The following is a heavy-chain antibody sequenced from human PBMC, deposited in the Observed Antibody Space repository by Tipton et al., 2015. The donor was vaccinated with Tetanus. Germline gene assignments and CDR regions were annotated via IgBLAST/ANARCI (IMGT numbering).Heavy chain of an antibody. J-gene: IGHJ3*02. CDR1: GYTFTSYG. V-gene: IGHV1-18*01. CDR2: ISAYNGNT. D-gene: IGHD6-19*01. CDR3: ARDTAVAGAPRSSIDAFDI. Sequence: QLAQSGAEVKKPGASVKVSCKASGYTFTSYGISWVRQALGQGLEWMGWISAYNGNTNYAQKLQGRVTMTTDTSTSTAYMELRSLRSDDTAVYYCARDTAVAGAPRSSIDAFDIWGQGTMVTVSS.